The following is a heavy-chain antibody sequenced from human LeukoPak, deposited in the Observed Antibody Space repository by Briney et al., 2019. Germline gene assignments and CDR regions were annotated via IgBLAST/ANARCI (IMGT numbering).Heavy chain of an antibody. D-gene: IGHD2-15*01. V-gene: IGHV4-30-2*01. J-gene: IGHJ5*02. Sequence: PSETLSLTCAVSGGSISSGGYSWSWIRQPPGKGLEWIGYIYHSGSIYYNPSLKSRVTISVDRSKNQFSLKLSSVTAADTAVYYCARGPYCSGGSCYSVWFDPWGQGTLVTVSS. CDR1: GGSISSGGYS. CDR2: IYHSGSI. CDR3: ARGPYCSGGSCYSVWFDP.